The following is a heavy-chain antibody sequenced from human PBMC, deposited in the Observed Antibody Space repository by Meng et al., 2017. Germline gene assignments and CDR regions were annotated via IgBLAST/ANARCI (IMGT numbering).Heavy chain of an antibody. Sequence: GELVGCGGGLVKPGGSLRLSCVVSGLRFTDAWMSWVRQAPGKGLEWVGRIKRNRDGGTIDYAARVKGRFTISRDESKNTLYLQMDSLITEDTAAYFCATGAAAADHWGQGTLVTVSS. J-gene: IGHJ4*02. CDR3: ATGAAAADH. CDR1: GLRFTDAW. CDR2: IKRNRDGGTI. D-gene: IGHD6-13*01. V-gene: IGHV3-15*01.